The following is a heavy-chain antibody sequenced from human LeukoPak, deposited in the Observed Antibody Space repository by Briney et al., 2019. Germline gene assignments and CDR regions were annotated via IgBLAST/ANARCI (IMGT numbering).Heavy chain of an antibody. Sequence: SETLSLTCTVTGGSISSSSYYWSWIRQPPGKGLEWIAYIDYRGSTTYNPSLKSRVTISVDTSRSQFSLKLSSVTAADTAVYYCARGPPVYYGMDVWGQGTTVTVSS. CDR2: IDYRGST. J-gene: IGHJ6*02. V-gene: IGHV4-61*01. CDR3: ARGPPVYYGMDV. CDR1: GGSISSSSYY.